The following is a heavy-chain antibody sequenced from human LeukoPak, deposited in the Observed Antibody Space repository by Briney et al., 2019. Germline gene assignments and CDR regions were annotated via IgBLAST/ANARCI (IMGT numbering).Heavy chain of an antibody. D-gene: IGHD4-17*01. Sequence: ASVKVSCKASGYTFTSYGISWVRQAPGQGLEWMGWISAYNGNTNYAQKLQGRVTMTTDTSTSTAYMELRSLRSDDTAVYYCARETAYDYGDPPGPTQFDPWGQGTLVTVSS. CDR3: ARETAYDYGDPPGPTQFDP. CDR2: ISAYNGNT. CDR1: GYTFTSYG. V-gene: IGHV1-18*01. J-gene: IGHJ5*02.